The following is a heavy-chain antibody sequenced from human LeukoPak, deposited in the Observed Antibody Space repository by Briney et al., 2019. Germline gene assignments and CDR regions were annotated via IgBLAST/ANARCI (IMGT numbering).Heavy chain of an antibody. V-gene: IGHV3-21*01. CDR3: ASNPDSPYGDYVR. CDR1: GFTFSSYS. Sequence: PGGSLRLSCAAFGFTFSSYSMNWVRQAPGKGLEWVSSISSSSSYIYYADSVKGRFTISRDNAKNSLYLQMNSLRAEDTAVYYCASNPDSPYGDYVRWGQGTLVTVSS. J-gene: IGHJ4*02. CDR2: ISSSSSYI. D-gene: IGHD4-17*01.